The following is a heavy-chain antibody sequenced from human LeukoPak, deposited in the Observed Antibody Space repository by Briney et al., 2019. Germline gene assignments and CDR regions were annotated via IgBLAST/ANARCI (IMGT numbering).Heavy chain of an antibody. CDR1: GFTFSSYA. CDR3: AKDSSYYGSGSYPDY. J-gene: IGHJ4*02. V-gene: IGHV3-23*01. Sequence: AGGSLRLSCAASGFTFSSYAMSWVRQAPGKGLEWVSAISGSGGSTYYADSVKGRFTISRDNSKNTLYLQMNSLRAEDTAVYYCAKDSSYYGSGSYPDYWGQGTLVTVSS. CDR2: ISGSGGST. D-gene: IGHD3-10*01.